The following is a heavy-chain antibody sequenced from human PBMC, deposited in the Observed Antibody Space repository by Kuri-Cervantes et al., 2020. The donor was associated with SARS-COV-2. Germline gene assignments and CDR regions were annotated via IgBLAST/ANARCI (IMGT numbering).Heavy chain of an antibody. CDR2: IKQDGSEK. V-gene: IGHV3-7*03. D-gene: IGHD1-14*01. J-gene: IGHJ4*02. CDR1: GISFSYYW. CDR3: TREGPGY. Sequence: GESLKISCEASGISFSYYWMTWVRQTPGRGLEWVANIKQDGSEKYYVDSVKGRFTISRDNAKNSLYLQMNSLRAEDTAFYYCTREGPGYWGQGTLVTVSS.